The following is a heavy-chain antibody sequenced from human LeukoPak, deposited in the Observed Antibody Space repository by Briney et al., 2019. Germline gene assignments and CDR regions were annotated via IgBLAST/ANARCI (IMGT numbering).Heavy chain of an antibody. CDR2: INHSGST. Sequence: PSETLSLTCAVYGGSFSGYYWSWIRQPPGKGLEWIGEINHSGSTNYNPSLKSRVTISVDTSKNQFSLKLSSVTAADTAVYYCARVGYGDYSWFDPWAREPWSPSPQ. CDR3: ARVGYGDYSWFDP. D-gene: IGHD4-17*01. J-gene: IGHJ5*02. V-gene: IGHV4-34*01. CDR1: GGSFSGYY.